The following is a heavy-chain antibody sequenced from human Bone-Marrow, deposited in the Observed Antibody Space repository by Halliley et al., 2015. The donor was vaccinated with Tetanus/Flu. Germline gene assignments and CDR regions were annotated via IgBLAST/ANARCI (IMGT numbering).Heavy chain of an antibody. J-gene: IGHJ2*01. CDR1: GFTFSNYG. D-gene: IGHD3-9*01. V-gene: IGHV3-30*18. CDR2: ISYDGSTK. CDR3: AKDPAGDDWGYFDL. Sequence: SLRLSCAASGFTFSNYGMYWVRQAPGKGLEWVALISYDGSTKYYAESVKGRFTISRDNSKNTLYLQMNSLRADDTAVYHCAKDPAGDDWGYFDLWGRGTLVTVSS.